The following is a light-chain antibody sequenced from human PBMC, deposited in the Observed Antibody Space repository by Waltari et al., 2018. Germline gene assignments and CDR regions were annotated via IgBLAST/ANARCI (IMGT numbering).Light chain of an antibody. CDR3: ATNVGCARER. CDR1: NSDFGAANY. CDR2: DVT. V-gene: IGLV2-14*03. J-gene: IGLJ3*02. Sequence: QSALTQPASVSGSPGQSTTIPSTGTNSDFGAANYDPWYQQHPGQAPILIIFDVTFRSAGVSLRFSGSKTGNTASLTISGLEALLEADYISATNVGCARERFGGGTRLAVL.